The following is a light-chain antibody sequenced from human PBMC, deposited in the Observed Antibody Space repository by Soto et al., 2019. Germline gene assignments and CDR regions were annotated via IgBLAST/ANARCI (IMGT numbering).Light chain of an antibody. J-gene: IGKJ1*01. CDR2: AAS. Sequence: DIEMTQSPSSLSASVRDTVTITCRASQNIGSYLNWYQQKPGKAPTXLSYAASTLQSGVPSRFSGSGSGTDFNLTISSLNPEDFETYFCQQGYRIFQTFGQGTKVDIK. CDR1: QNIGSY. V-gene: IGKV1-39*01. CDR3: QQGYRIFQT.